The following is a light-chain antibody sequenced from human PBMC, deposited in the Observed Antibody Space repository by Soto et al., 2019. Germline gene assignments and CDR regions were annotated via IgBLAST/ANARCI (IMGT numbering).Light chain of an antibody. CDR3: QQSYSPLT. J-gene: IGKJ5*01. CDR1: QSISNY. Sequence: IQLTQSPSSLSSSLGDRVTITCRASQSISNYLNWYQRKPGKAPKLLIYAASSFQSGVPSRFSGSGSGTDFTLTISSMTPEDFATYYCQQSYSPLTFGQGTRLEIK. CDR2: AAS. V-gene: IGKV1-39*01.